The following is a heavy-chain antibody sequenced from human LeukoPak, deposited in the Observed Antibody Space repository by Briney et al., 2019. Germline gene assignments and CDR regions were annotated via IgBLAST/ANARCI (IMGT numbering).Heavy chain of an antibody. CDR2: IHYDGNNK. CDR3: ANDPRYCINGNCYIRLDS. V-gene: IGHV3-30*02. J-gene: IGHJ4*02. CDR1: GFTFTTYG. Sequence: GGSLRLSCAASGFTFTTYGLHWVRQAPGKGLEWVAFIHYDGNNKHYADSVKGRFIISRDNSKNTLYLQMNSLRAEDTAVYYCANDPRYCINGNCYIRLDSWGQGTLVTVSS. D-gene: IGHD2-8*01.